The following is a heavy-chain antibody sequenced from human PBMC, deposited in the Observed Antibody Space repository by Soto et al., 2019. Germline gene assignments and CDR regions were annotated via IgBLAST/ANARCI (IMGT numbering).Heavy chain of an antibody. CDR1: GYTFTSYH. Sequence: QVQLVQSGAEVKKPGASVKVSCKTSGYTFTSYHISWVRQAPGHGLEWMGWSSAYNTNTNYAQKFQGRVTMTTDTITSTAYMELRSLRSDDTAVYYCARDTPPTDYWGQGTLVTVSS. J-gene: IGHJ4*02. CDR2: SSAYNTNT. V-gene: IGHV1-18*01. CDR3: ARDTPPTDY.